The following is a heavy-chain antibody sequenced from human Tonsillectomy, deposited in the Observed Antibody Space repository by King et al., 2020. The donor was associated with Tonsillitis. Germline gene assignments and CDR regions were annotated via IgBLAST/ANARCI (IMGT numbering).Heavy chain of an antibody. V-gene: IGHV3-23*04. Sequence: VQLVESGGGLVQPGGSLRLSCAASGFTFSNYAMNWVRQAPGKGLEWVSVISGSGGSTYYADSVKGRFIISRDISKNTLYLQMNSLRAEDTALYYCAKEDCGGDCFVGFDYWGQGTLVTVSS. CDR2: ISGSGGST. J-gene: IGHJ4*02. CDR3: AKEDCGGDCFVGFDY. CDR1: GFTFSNYA. D-gene: IGHD2-21*02.